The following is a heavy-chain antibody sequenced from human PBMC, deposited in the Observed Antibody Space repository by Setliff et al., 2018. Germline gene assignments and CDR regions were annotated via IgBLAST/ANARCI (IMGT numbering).Heavy chain of an antibody. D-gene: IGHD1-7*01. CDR3: AWYNWNYGGFDY. CDR1: GYTFSSYA. V-gene: IGHV1-18*01. Sequence: ASVKVSCKASGYTFSSYAISWVRQAPGQGLEWLGWISVYSGNTDYAQNFQGRVTMTADTSTSTAYMELRSLTSDDTAVYYCAWYNWNYGGFDYWGQGTLVTVSS. J-gene: IGHJ4*02. CDR2: ISVYSGNT.